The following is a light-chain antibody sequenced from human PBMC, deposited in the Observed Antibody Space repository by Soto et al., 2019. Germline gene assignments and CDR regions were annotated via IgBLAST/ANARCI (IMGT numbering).Light chain of an antibody. Sequence: QSALTQPRSVSGSPGQSVTFSCTGTSSDVGTYNQVSWYQQHPDKAPKLMIYDVIKRPSGVPDRFSGSKSGNTASLTISGLQAEDEADYHCCSYSGGYMVFGGGTQLTVL. V-gene: IGLV2-11*01. J-gene: IGLJ2*01. CDR3: CSYSGGYMV. CDR2: DVI. CDR1: SSDVGTYNQ.